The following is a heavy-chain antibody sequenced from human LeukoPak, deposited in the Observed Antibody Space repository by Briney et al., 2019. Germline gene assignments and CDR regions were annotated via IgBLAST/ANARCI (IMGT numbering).Heavy chain of an antibody. Sequence: ASVKVSCKASGYTFTGYYMHWVRQAPGQGLEWMGWINPNSGGTNYAQKFQGRVTMTRDTSISTAYMELSRLRSDDTAVYYCARGPLEGELSQPGYGMAVGGQGTTVTASS. CDR3: ARGPLEGELSQPGYGMAV. V-gene: IGHV1-2*02. D-gene: IGHD3-16*02. CDR2: INPNSGGT. J-gene: IGHJ6*02. CDR1: GYTFTGYY.